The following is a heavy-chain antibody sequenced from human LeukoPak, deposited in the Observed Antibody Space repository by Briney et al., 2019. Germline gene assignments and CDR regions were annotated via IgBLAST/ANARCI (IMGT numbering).Heavy chain of an antibody. CDR3: ARGGDLIVVVTATRD. V-gene: IGHV4-39*07. CDR2: IYHSGST. D-gene: IGHD2-21*02. J-gene: IGHJ4*02. Sequence: SETLSLTCTVSGGSISSGSYYWGWIRQPPGKGLEWIGSIYHSGSTYYNPSLKSRVTISVDTSKNQFSLKLSSVTAADTAVYYCARGGDLIVVVTATRDWGQGTLVTVSS. CDR1: GGSISSGSYY.